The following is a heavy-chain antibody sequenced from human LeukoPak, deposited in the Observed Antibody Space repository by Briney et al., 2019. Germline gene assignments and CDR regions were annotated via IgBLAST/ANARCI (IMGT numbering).Heavy chain of an antibody. Sequence: SETLSLTCTVSGGSISSSSYYWGWIRQPPGKGLEWIGSIYYSGSTYYNPSLKSRVTISVDTSKNQFSLKLSSVTAADTAVYYCARGRIIHLIVPAAIRQNWFDPWGQGTLVTVSS. CDR3: ARGRIIHLIVPAAIRQNWFDP. J-gene: IGHJ5*02. D-gene: IGHD2-2*02. CDR1: GGSISSSSYY. CDR2: IYYSGST. V-gene: IGHV4-39*07.